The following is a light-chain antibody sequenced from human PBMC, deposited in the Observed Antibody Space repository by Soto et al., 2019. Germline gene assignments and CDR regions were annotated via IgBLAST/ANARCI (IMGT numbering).Light chain of an antibody. V-gene: IGKV3-11*01. CDR3: QQRSTWPLT. CDR2: DAS. J-gene: IGKJ4*01. CDR1: QSVNNY. Sequence: EIVLTQSPATLSLSPGERATLSCRASQSVNNYLAWYQQKPGQAPRLLIYDASKRATGIPARFSGSGSGTDITLTISNLEPEDFAVYHCQQRSTWPLTFGGGTKVEIK.